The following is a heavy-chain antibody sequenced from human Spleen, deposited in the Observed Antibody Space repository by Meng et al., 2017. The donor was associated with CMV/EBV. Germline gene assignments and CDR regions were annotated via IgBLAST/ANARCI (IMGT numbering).Heavy chain of an antibody. Sequence: GESLKISCKTSGYTFTGYFIHWVRQAPGQGLEWMGWINPKSGGTKFAQKFQGRVTMTRDTSISTAYLELSRLTSDDTAIYYCTRIGGYSDSNGYLDYWGQGTLVTVSS. CDR1: GYTFTGYF. D-gene: IGHD3-22*01. J-gene: IGHJ4*02. CDR3: TRIGGYSDSNGYLDY. V-gene: IGHV1-2*02. CDR2: INPKSGGT.